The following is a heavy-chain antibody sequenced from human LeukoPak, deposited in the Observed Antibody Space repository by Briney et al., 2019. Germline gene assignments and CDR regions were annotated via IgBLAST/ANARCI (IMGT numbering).Heavy chain of an antibody. Sequence: PSQTLSLTCTVSGGSISSGDYYWSWIRQPPGKGLEWIGSIYYSGSTYYNPSLKSRVTMSVDTSQNQFSLNLSSVTAADTAVYYCARDPVSYYESRGYLDYWGQGTPVTVSS. V-gene: IGHV4-39*02. CDR3: ARDPVSYYESRGYLDY. CDR2: IYYSGST. D-gene: IGHD3-22*01. J-gene: IGHJ4*02. CDR1: GGSISSGDYY.